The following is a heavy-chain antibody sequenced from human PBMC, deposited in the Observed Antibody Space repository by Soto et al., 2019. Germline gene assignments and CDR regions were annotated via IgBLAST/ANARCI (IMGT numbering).Heavy chain of an antibody. Sequence: SLTCIFSGGSISSYYWSWIRQPPGKGLEWIGYIYYSGSTNYNPSLKSRVTISVDTSKNQFSLKLSSVTAADTAVYYCARGYSGYDSLRTIPLDYGMDVWGQGTTVTVSS. CDR3: ARGYSGYDSLRTIPLDYGMDV. V-gene: IGHV4-59*01. CDR1: GGSISSYY. J-gene: IGHJ6*02. D-gene: IGHD5-12*01. CDR2: IYYSGST.